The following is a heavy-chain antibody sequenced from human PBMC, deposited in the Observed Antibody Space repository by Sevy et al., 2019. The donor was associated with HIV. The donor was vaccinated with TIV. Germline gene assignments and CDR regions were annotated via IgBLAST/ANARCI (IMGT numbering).Heavy chain of an antibody. V-gene: IGHV3-33*01. D-gene: IGHD3-3*01. J-gene: IGHJ6*02. CDR1: GFTLSSYG. Sequence: GGSLRLSCAVSGFTLSSYGMHWVRQAPGKGLEWVAVIRYDGSNKNYADSVKGRFTISRDNSKNTLYLQMNSLRAEDTAVYYCASDRLGITISAEWGGGMDVWGQGTTVTVSS. CDR3: ASDRLGITISAEWGGGMDV. CDR2: IRYDGSNK.